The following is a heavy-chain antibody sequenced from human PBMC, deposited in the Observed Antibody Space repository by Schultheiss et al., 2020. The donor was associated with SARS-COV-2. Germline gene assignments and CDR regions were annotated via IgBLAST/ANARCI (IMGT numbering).Heavy chain of an antibody. CDR3: ARDARYGFRGRSERGMDV. D-gene: IGHD5-24*01. Sequence: SQTLSLTCTVSGGSISSSSYYWGWIRQPPGKGLEWIGYIYYSGSTYYNPSLKSRVTISVDTSKNQFSLKLSSVTAADTAVYYCARDARYGFRGRSERGMDVWGQGTTVTVSS. CDR2: IYYSGST. CDR1: GGSISSSSYY. V-gene: IGHV4-39*07. J-gene: IGHJ6*02.